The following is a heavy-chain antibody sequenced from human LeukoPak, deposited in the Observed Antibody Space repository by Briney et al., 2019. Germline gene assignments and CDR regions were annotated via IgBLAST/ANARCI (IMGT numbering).Heavy chain of an antibody. CDR2: IYYSGST. Sequence: PSETLSLTCTVSGGSISSYYWSWIRQPPGKGLEWIGYIYYSGSTNYNPSLKSRVTISVDTSKNQFSLKLSSVTAADTAVYYCARITIFGVVSYWGQGTLVTVSS. J-gene: IGHJ4*02. V-gene: IGHV4-59*08. D-gene: IGHD3-3*01. CDR3: ARITIFGVVSY. CDR1: GGSISSYY.